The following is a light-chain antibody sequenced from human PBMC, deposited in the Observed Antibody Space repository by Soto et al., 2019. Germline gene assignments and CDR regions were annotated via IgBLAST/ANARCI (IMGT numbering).Light chain of an antibody. CDR2: AAS. CDR1: QSISSS. Sequence: DIQMTQSPSSLSASVGDRVTITCRASQSISSSLNWYQQKPGKAPKFLIYAASSLQSGVPSRFSGSGSGTDFTLTISILQPEDFATYYCQQSYSTRWTFGQGTKVEIK. J-gene: IGKJ1*01. CDR3: QQSYSTRWT. V-gene: IGKV1-39*01.